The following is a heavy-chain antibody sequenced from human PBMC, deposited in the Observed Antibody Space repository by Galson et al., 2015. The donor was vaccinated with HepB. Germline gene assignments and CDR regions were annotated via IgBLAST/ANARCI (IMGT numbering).Heavy chain of an antibody. CDR2: IIPIFGTA. CDR1: GGTFSSYA. D-gene: IGHD1-26*01. V-gene: IGHV1-69*13. Sequence: SVKVSCKASGGTFSSYAISWVRQAPGQGLEWMGGIIPIFGTANYAQKFQGRVTITADESTSTAYMELSSLRSEDTAVYYCARARSGSYFESAYWCFDLWGRGTLVTVSS. J-gene: IGHJ2*01. CDR3: ARARSGSYFESAYWCFDL.